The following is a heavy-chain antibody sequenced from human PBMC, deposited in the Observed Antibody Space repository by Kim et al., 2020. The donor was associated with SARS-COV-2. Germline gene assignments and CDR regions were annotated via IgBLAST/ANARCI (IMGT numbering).Heavy chain of an antibody. CDR1: GFTFSSYG. CDR2: ITYDGSKK. J-gene: IGHJ3*02. V-gene: IGHV3-30*18. Sequence: GGSLRLSCAASGFTFSSYGMHWVRQAPGKGLEWLAVITYDGSKKYYADSVKGRFTISRDNSKNTLDLQMNRLRAEDTAVYYCAKGVEAYCDGDCYGGIGIWGHGTMVTLSS. D-gene: IGHD2-21*02. CDR3: AKGVEAYCDGDCYGGIGI.